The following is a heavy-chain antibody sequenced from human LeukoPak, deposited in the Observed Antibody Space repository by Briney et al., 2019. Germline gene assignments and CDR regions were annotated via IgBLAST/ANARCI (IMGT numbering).Heavy chain of an antibody. J-gene: IGHJ4*02. Sequence: SETLSLTCTVSGGSISSSSYYWGWIRQPPGKGLEWIGSIYYSGSTYYNPSLKSRVTISVDTSKNQFSLKLSSVTAADTAVYYCARHEVAWKVFGYWGQGTLVTVSS. D-gene: IGHD1-1*01. V-gene: IGHV4-39*01. CDR1: GGSISSSSYY. CDR2: IYYSGST. CDR3: ARHEVAWKVFGY.